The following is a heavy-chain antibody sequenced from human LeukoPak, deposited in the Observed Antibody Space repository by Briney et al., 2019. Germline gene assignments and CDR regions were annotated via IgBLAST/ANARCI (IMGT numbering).Heavy chain of an antibody. V-gene: IGHV3-30*01. D-gene: IGHD3-22*01. CDR1: GFTFSSYA. Sequence: GRALRLSCAASGFTFSSYAMHWVRQAPGKGLEWGAVISYDGSNKYYADSVKGRFTISRDNSKNTLYLQMNSLRAEDTAVYYCARGAYYYDSKVFDYWGQGTLVTVSS. J-gene: IGHJ4*02. CDR2: ISYDGSNK. CDR3: ARGAYYYDSKVFDY.